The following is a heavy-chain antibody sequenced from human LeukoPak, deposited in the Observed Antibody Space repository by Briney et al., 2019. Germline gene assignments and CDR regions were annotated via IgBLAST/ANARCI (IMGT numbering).Heavy chain of an antibody. CDR1: GGSISSYY. CDR3: AREIAAAGTLNYFDY. Sequence: SETLSLTCTVSGGSISSYYWSWIRQPPGKGLEWIGYIYYSGSTNYNPSLKSRVTISVDTSKNQFSLKLSSVTAADTAVYYCAREIAAAGTLNYFDYWGQGTLVTVSS. V-gene: IGHV4-59*01. CDR2: IYYSGST. D-gene: IGHD6-13*01. J-gene: IGHJ4*02.